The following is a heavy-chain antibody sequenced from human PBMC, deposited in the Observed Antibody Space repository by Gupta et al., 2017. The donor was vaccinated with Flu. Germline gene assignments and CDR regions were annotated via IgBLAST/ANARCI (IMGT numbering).Heavy chain of an antibody. CDR1: GFTFSDYD. Sequence: EVQLVESGGGLVQPGGSLRLSCSASGFTFSDYDMHWVRQVTGRGLERVSTIDTAGNTDYADSVKGRFTISRENAKNSLYLQMDSLRAGDTAVYYCARVYCGGGTCSGVFDSWGQGTLVTVSS. CDR3: ARVYCGGGTCSGVFDS. D-gene: IGHD2-15*01. V-gene: IGHV3-13*04. CDR2: IDTAGNT. J-gene: IGHJ4*02.